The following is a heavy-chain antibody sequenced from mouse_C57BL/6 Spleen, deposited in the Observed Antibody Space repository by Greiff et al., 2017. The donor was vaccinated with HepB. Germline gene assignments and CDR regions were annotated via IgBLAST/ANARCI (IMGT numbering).Heavy chain of an antibody. CDR3: ARAYLRNAMDY. V-gene: IGHV1-69*01. CDR2: IDPSDSYT. Sequence: QVQLQQPGAELVMPGASVKLSCKASGYTFTSYWMHWVKQRPGQGLEWIGEIDPSDSYTNYNQKFKGQSTLTVAKSSSTAYMQLSSLTSEDSAVYYCARAYLRNAMDYWGQGTSVTVSS. CDR1: GYTFTSYW. D-gene: IGHD5-5*01. J-gene: IGHJ4*01.